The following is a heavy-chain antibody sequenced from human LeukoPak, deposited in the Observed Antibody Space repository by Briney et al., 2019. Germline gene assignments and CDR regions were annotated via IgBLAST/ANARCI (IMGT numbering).Heavy chain of an antibody. Sequence: AETLRLSCTVSGGSISSSSNYWGRIRQPPGKGLEWIGSIYYSGSNYYNPSLKSRVTISVDTSKNQFSLKLSSVTAADMAVYYCARPARQYYYDGMGVWG. CDR1: GGSISSSSNY. D-gene: IGHD4-11*01. CDR2: IYYSGSN. CDR3: ARPARQYYYDGMGV. V-gene: IGHV4-39*01. J-gene: IGHJ6*02.